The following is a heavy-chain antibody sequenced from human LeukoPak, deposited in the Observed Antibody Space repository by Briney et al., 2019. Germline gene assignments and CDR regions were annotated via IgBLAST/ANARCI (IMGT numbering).Heavy chain of an antibody. CDR3: ARRGTYYYDSSGPNEGFDY. D-gene: IGHD3-22*01. CDR1: GGTFSSYA. CDR2: IIPIFGTA. Sequence: ASVKVSCKASGGTFSSYAISWVRQAPGQGLEWMGGIIPIFGTANYAQKFQGRVTMTRNMSTSTVYMELSSLRSEDTAVYYCARRGTYYYDSSGPNEGFDYWGQGTLVTVSS. J-gene: IGHJ4*02. V-gene: IGHV1-69*05.